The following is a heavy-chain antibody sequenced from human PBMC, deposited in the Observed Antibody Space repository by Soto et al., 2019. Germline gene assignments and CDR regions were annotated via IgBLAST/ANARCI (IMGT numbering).Heavy chain of an antibody. J-gene: IGHJ4*02. D-gene: IGHD6-19*01. CDR3: ARYSSGRYGLDY. V-gene: IGHV1-3*05. Sequence: QVQLVQSGAEEKKPGASVKVSCKASGYTFTSYAMHWVRQAPGQRLEWMGWINAGNGNTKYSQKFQGRVTITSDTSASTAYMELSSLRSEDTAVYYCARYSSGRYGLDYWGQGTLVTVSS. CDR1: GYTFTSYA. CDR2: INAGNGNT.